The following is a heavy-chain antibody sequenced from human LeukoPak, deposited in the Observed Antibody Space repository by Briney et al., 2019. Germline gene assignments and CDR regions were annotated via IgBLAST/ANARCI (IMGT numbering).Heavy chain of an antibody. CDR2: INHSGST. CDR1: GGSFSGYY. CDR3: TIGATMVRGVTKPPNYYYYGMDV. J-gene: IGHJ6*02. D-gene: IGHD3-10*01. Sequence: SETLSLTCAVYGGSFSGYYWSWIRQPPGKGLEWIGEINHSGSTNYNPSLKSRVTISVDTSKNQFSLKLSSVTAADTAVYYCTIGATMVRGVTKPPNYYYYGMDVWGQGTTVTVSS. V-gene: IGHV4-34*01.